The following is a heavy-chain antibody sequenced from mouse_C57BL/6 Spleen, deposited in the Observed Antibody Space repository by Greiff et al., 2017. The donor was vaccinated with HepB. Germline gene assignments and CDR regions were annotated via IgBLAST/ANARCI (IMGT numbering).Heavy chain of an antibody. J-gene: IGHJ4*01. CDR3: ASSVVAPYYYAMDY. CDR2: ISSGGSYT. V-gene: IGHV5-6*01. Sequence: EVKVVESGGDLVKPGGSLKLSCAASGFTFSSYGMSWVRQTPDKRLEWVATISSGGSYTYYPDSVKGRFTISRDNAKNTLYLQMSSLKSEDTAMYYCASSVVAPYYYAMDYWGQGTSVTVSS. CDR1: GFTFSSYG. D-gene: IGHD1-1*01.